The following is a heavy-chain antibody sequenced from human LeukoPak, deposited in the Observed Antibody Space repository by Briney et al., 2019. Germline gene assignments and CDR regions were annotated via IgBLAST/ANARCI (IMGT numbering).Heavy chain of an antibody. CDR2: INRDGSRT. J-gene: IGHJ4*02. V-gene: IGHV3-74*01. D-gene: IGHD3-3*02. Sequence: GGSLRLSCAASGFAFSTYWIHWVRQAPGKGLGWVSSINRDGSRTYYADSVKGRFTISRDNAKNTLYLQMNSLRAEDTAVFYCARDEGSEVPSIRGFDFWGQGTLVTVSS. CDR1: GFAFSTYW. CDR3: ARDEGSEVPSIRGFDF.